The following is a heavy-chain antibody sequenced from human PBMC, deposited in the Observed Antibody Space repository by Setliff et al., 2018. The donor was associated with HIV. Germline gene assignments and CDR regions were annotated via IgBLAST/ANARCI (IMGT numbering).Heavy chain of an antibody. CDR3: ARVSRLHPFDP. V-gene: IGHV1-18*01. J-gene: IGHJ5*02. CDR2: INPLSDAT. D-gene: IGHD2-15*01. CDR1: GYTFTSYG. Sequence: GASVKVSCKASGYTFTSYGISWVRQAPGQGLEWMGWINPLSDATKFSHKFQESLTITRDTSASTAYMELSSLRSEDTAVYYCARVSRLHPFDPWGQGTLVTVSS.